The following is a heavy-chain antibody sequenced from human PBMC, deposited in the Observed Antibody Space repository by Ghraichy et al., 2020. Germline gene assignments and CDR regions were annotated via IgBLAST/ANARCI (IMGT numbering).Heavy chain of an antibody. V-gene: IGHV3-23*01. CDR2: ISGSGGST. CDR1: GFTFSSYA. CDR3: AKGVGLENYYDSSGYYAETPNSGYFQH. Sequence: GGSLRLSCAASGFTFSSYAMSWVRQAPGKGLEWVSAISGSGGSTYYADSVKGRFTISRDNSKNTLYLQMNSLRAEDTAVYYCAKGVGLENYYDSSGYYAETPNSGYFQHWGQGTLVTVSS. D-gene: IGHD3-22*01. J-gene: IGHJ1*01.